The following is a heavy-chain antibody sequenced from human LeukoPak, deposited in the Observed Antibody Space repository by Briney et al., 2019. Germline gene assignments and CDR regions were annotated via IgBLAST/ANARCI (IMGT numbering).Heavy chain of an antibody. J-gene: IGHJ4*02. V-gene: IGHV3-53*01. CDR1: GFAVSSHY. CDR2: IYGGGST. Sequence: GGSLRLSCAASGFAVSSHYMSWVRRAPGKGLEWVSVIYGGGSTYYADFVKGRFTISRDNSKNTLYLQMNSLRAEDTAVYYCARDRGTQDYFDYWGQGTLVTVSS. CDR3: ARDRGTQDYFDY. D-gene: IGHD3-16*01.